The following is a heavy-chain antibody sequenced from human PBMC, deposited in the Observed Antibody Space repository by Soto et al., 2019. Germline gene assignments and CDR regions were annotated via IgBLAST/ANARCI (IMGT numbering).Heavy chain of an antibody. CDR2: ITGSGGTT. V-gene: IGHV3-23*01. CDR1: GFTFSSYA. D-gene: IGHD3-10*01. Sequence: EVQLLESGGDLVQPGGSLRLSCAASGFTFSSYAMSWVRQAPGKGLEWVSSITGSGGTTFYADSVKGRLTISRDNSKNTLYVQMDIRRAEDTAVYYCAKDLSPNMGCMDVWGPGTTVTVSS. J-gene: IGHJ6*02. CDR3: AKDLSPNMGCMDV.